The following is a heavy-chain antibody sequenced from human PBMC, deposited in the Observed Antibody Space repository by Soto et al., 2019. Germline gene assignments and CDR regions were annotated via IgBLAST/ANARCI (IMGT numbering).Heavy chain of an antibody. J-gene: IGHJ4*02. CDR1: GFTFSAYW. V-gene: IGHV3-74*01. CDR2: ISDDGSTT. D-gene: IGHD1-1*01. CDR3: TRGPRVSSTGTGAH. Sequence: LRLSCEVSGFTFSAYWMHWVRQVPGKGLIWVSRISDDGSTTTYADSVKGRFTISRDNAKNTLYLQMNSLRADDTGLYYCTRGPRVSSTGTGAHWGQGTLATVSS.